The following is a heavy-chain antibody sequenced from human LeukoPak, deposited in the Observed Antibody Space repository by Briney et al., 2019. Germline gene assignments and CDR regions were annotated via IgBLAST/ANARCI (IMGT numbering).Heavy chain of an antibody. D-gene: IGHD3-10*01. Sequence: GGSLRLSCSASRFTFSSFAMHWVRQAPGKGLEWVAVISYDGTTKYYADSVKGRFTISRDNSENTLYLEMNSPRRDDTAVYFCARGAYYGSGSYLNHWGQGTLVTASS. V-gene: IGHV3-30-3*01. J-gene: IGHJ5*02. CDR2: ISYDGTTK. CDR3: ARGAYYGSGSYLNH. CDR1: RFTFSSFA.